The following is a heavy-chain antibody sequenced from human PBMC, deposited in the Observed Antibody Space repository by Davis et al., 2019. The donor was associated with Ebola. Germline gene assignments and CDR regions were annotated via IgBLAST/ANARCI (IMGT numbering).Heavy chain of an antibody. Sequence: ASVKVSCKASGYTFTDYNIHWMRQAPGQGLEWLGRVILKSGATNYAQKFQDRVTMTRDTSISTAYMELTSLTSDDTAVYYCARGHNYGFEYWGQGTLVIVSS. V-gene: IGHV1-2*06. CDR1: GYTFTDYN. CDR3: ARGHNYGFEY. J-gene: IGHJ4*02. D-gene: IGHD5-18*01. CDR2: VILKSGAT.